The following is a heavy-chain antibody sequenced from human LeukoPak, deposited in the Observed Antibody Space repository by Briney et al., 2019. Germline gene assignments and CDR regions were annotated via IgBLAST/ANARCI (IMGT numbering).Heavy chain of an antibody. CDR2: INHSGST. CDR3: ARDRAAWARYGSGPTRGFDP. CDR1: GGSFSGYY. Sequence: SETLSLTCAVYGGSFSGYYWSWIRQPPGKGLEWIGEINHSGSTNYNPSLKSRVTISVDTSKNQFSLKLSSVTAADTAVYYCARDRAAWARYGSGPTRGFDPWGQGTLVTVSS. D-gene: IGHD3-10*01. J-gene: IGHJ5*02. V-gene: IGHV4-34*01.